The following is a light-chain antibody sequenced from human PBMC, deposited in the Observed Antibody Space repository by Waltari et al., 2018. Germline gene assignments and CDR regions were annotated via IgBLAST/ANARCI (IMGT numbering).Light chain of an antibody. Sequence: DIVMTQSPDSLAVSLGERATINCKSSQSFLYSSNNKNYLAWYQQRPGQPPKLLIYWASTRESGVPDRFSGSGSGTDFTLTISSLQTEDVAVYYCQQHYISRTFGQGTKVQIK. CDR2: WAS. V-gene: IGKV4-1*01. CDR3: QQHYISRT. CDR1: QSFLYSSNNKNY. J-gene: IGKJ1*01.